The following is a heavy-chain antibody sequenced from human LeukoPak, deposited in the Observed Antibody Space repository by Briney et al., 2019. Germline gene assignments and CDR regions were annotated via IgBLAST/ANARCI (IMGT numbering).Heavy chain of an antibody. CDR2: INHSGST. J-gene: IGHJ6*02. CDR1: GVSFSGYY. V-gene: IGHV4-34*01. CDR3: ARDGPHYYYGMDV. Sequence: SETLSLTCAVYGVSFSGYYWSWIRQPPGKGLEWIGEINHSGSTNYNPSLKSRVTISVDTSKNQFSLQLNSVTPEDTAVYYCARDGPHYYYGMDVWGQGTTVTVSS.